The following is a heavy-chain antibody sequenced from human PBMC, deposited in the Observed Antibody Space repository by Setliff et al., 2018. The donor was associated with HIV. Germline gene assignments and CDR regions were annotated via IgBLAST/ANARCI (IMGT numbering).Heavy chain of an antibody. J-gene: IGHJ3*02. Sequence: SETLSLTCAVSGGSISSNNWWTWVRQPPGKGLEWIGEIYHSGSTNYNPSLKRRVTISVDKSKNQFSLKLTSVTAADTAVYYCAKDMAMIVSAFDIWGQGTMVTVS. D-gene: IGHD3-22*01. CDR3: AKDMAMIVSAFDI. CDR2: IYHSGST. CDR1: GGSISSNNW. V-gene: IGHV4-4*02.